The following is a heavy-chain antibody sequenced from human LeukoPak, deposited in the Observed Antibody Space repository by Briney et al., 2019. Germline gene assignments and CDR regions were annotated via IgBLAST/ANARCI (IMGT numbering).Heavy chain of an antibody. J-gene: IGHJ6*04. V-gene: IGHV4-59*01. Sequence: KPSETLSLTCTGSAGTISSNYWNWIRKPPGKGLEWIAYIYYSGSTNPNPSLKSRVTISVDTSKNQFSLKLSSVTAADTAVYYCARDLSSSSSMDVWGKGTTVTVSS. CDR3: ARDLSSSSSMDV. CDR1: AGTISSNY. D-gene: IGHD6-6*01. CDR2: IYYSGST.